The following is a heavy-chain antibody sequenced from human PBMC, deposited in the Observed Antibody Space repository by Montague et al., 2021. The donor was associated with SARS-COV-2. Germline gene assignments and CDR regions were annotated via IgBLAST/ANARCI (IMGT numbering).Heavy chain of an antibody. CDR3: ARMPMRNGHGYGDVFDV. D-gene: IGHD6-13*01. CDR2: IDDDGTNT. CDR1: GLTFRTYW. V-gene: IGHV3-74*01. Sequence: SLRLSFSVSGLTFRTYWMHWVRQAPGKGLEWVSRIDDDGTNTIYADSVKGRFTISRDSAKSTLYLQMNSLRAGDTAVYYCARMPMRNGHGYGDVFDVWGQGTMVTVSS. J-gene: IGHJ3*01.